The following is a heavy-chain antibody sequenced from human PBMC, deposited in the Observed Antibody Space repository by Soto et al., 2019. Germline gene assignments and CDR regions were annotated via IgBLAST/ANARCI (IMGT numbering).Heavy chain of an antibody. J-gene: IGHJ6*02. Sequence: VQLLESGGGLVQPGGSLRLSCAASGFTFSSYAMSWVRQAPGKGLEWVSAISGSGGSTYYADSVKGRFTISRDNSKNTLYLQMNSLRAEDTAVYYCAKGGRNYYDSSGYYRGYYYGMDVWGQGTTVTVSS. D-gene: IGHD3-22*01. V-gene: IGHV3-23*01. CDR3: AKGGRNYYDSSGYYRGYYYGMDV. CDR2: ISGSGGST. CDR1: GFTFSSYA.